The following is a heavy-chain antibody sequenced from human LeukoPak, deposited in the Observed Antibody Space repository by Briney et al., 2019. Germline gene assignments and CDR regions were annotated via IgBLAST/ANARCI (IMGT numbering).Heavy chain of an antibody. J-gene: IGHJ6*03. CDR1: GGSISSYY. CDR2: IYYSGST. V-gene: IGHV4-59*12. CDR3: ARVKADHYFYYYYMDV. D-gene: IGHD2/OR15-2a*01. Sequence: SETLSLTCTVSGGSISSYYWSWIRQPPGKGLEWIGYIYYSGSTNYNPSLKSRVTISVDTSKNQFSLKLNSVTAADTAVYYCARVKADHYFYYYYMDVWGKGTTVTISS.